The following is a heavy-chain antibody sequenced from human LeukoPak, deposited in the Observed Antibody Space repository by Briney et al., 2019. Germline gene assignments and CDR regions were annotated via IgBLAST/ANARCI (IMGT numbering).Heavy chain of an antibody. CDR1: GFTFNNYV. D-gene: IGHD5-18*01. J-gene: IGHJ4*02. V-gene: IGHV3-20*01. CDR3: ARDRSYGSFDF. CDR2: INWNGGST. Sequence: GGSLRLSCVASGFTFNNYVMHWVRQALGKGLEWVSGINWNGGSTFYADSVKGRFTISRDNAKNALYLQMNSLTAEDTALYHCARDRSYGSFDFWGQGTLVTVSS.